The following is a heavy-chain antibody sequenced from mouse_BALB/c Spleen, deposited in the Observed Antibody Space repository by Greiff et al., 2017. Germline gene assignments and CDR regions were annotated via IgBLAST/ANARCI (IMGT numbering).Heavy chain of an antibody. CDR2: LSYSGST. V-gene: IGHV3-8*02. CDR1: GDSITSGY. CDR3: AREGTGWFAY. J-gene: IGHJ3*01. Sequence: EVKVEESGPSLVKPSQTLSLTCSVTGDSITSGYWNWIRKFPGNKLEYMGYLSYSGSTYYNPSLKSRISITRDTSKNQYYLQLNSVTTEDTATYYCAREGTGWFAYWGQGTLVTVSA. D-gene: IGHD3-3*01.